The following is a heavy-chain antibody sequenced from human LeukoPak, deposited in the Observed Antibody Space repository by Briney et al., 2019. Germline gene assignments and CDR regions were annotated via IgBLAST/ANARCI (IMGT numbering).Heavy chain of an antibody. CDR3: AREDYNFL. D-gene: IGHD3-3*01. CDR1: GGSFSSPNYY. CDR2: IYTTGFT. J-gene: IGHJ4*02. V-gene: IGHV4-61*02. Sequence: SETLSLTCTVSGGSFSSPNYYWSWIRQPAGKGLEWIGRIYTTGFTNYHPSLKSRVTVSIDTSKNQFYLKLTSVTAADTAVCYCAREDYNFLWGQGTLVTVSS.